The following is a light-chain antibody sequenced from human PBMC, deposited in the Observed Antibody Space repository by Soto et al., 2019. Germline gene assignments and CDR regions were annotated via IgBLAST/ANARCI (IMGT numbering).Light chain of an antibody. Sequence: DIQMTQSPSTLSASVGDRVTITCRASQNINWYLAWYQQKPGKAPKLLFSEAASLPRGVPSRFSGSGSGTEFTLTISSLQPDDFATYYCQQYNTYCTFGQGTKVDIK. J-gene: IGKJ1*01. CDR2: EAA. CDR1: QNINWY. V-gene: IGKV1-5*03. CDR3: QQYNTYCT.